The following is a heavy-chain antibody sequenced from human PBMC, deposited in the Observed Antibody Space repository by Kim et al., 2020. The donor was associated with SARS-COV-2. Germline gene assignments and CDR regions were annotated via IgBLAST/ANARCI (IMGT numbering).Heavy chain of an antibody. D-gene: IGHD4-17*01. CDR1: GGSFSGYY. V-gene: IGHV4-34*01. CDR2: INHSGST. J-gene: IGHJ6*02. Sequence: SETLSLTCAVYGGSFSGYYWSWIRQPPGKGLEWIGEINHSGSTNYNPSLKSRVTISVDTSKNQFSLKLSSVTAAGTAVYYCASLSFGDYVHHHYYYYYGMDVWGQGTTVTVSS. CDR3: ASLSFGDYVHHHYYYYYGMDV.